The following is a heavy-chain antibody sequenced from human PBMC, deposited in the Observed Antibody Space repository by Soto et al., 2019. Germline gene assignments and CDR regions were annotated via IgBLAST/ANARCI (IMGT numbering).Heavy chain of an antibody. J-gene: IGHJ4*02. V-gene: IGHV3-21*01. CDR2: ISSSSSYI. D-gene: IGHD5-12*01. CDR3: ARDRRDGYNFDY. CDR1: GFTFSSYS. Sequence: GGSLRLSYAASGFTFSSYSMNWVRQAPGKGLEWVSSISSSSSYIYYADSVKGRFTISRDNDKNSLYLQMNSLRAEDTAVYYCARDRRDGYNFDYWGQGTLVTVSS.